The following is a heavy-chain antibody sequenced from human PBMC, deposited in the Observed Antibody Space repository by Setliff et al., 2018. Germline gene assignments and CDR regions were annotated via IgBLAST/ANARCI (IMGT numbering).Heavy chain of an antibody. Sequence: GGSLRLSCAASGFTFSKYWMSWVRQAPGKGPEWLANIKEDGSEKYYVDSVKGRFTISRDNAKNSLYLEMDSLRDDDTAVYYCAREPRDKPEDIWGQGTMVTVSS. CDR2: IKEDGSEK. J-gene: IGHJ3*02. CDR1: GFTFSKYW. V-gene: IGHV3-7*03. CDR3: AREPRDKPEDI.